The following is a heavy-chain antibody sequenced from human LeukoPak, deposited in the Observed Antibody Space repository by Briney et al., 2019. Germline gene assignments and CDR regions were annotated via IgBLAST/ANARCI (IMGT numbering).Heavy chain of an antibody. J-gene: IGHJ4*02. D-gene: IGHD1-26*01. CDR2: ISGSGGST. V-gene: IGHV3-23*01. Sequence: PGGSLRLSCAASGFTFSSYAMSWVRQAPGKGLEWVSAISGSGGSTYYADSVKGRFTVSRDNSKSTLYLQMNSLRAEDTAVYYCARHSGSYPDWGQGTLVTVSS. CDR1: GFTFSSYA. CDR3: ARHSGSYPD.